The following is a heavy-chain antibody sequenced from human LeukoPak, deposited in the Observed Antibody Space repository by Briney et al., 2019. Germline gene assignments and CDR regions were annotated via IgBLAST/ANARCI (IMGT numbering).Heavy chain of an antibody. V-gene: IGHV4-59*01. J-gene: IGHJ5*02. Sequence: SETLSLTCTVSGGSISSYYWSWIRQPPGKGLEWIGYIYYSGSTNYNPSLKSRVTISVDTSKNQFSLKLSSVTAADTAVYYCAKDIRFLGFNWFDPWGQGTLVTVSS. D-gene: IGHD3-3*01. CDR1: GGSISSYY. CDR3: AKDIRFLGFNWFDP. CDR2: IYYSGST.